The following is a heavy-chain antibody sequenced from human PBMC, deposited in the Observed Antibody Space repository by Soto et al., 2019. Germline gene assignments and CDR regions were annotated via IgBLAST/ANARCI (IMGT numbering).Heavy chain of an antibody. CDR2: INHSGST. CDR1: GGSFSGDY. V-gene: IGHV4-34*01. Sequence: PSETLSLTCGIYGGSFSGDYWSWIRQSPGKGLEWIGEINHSGSTNYSPSLKSRVTISVDTSKNHFSLNLSSVTAADTAVYYCARDPPMVRGVIITGDYYYGFDVWGQGTTGT. CDR3: ARDPPMVRGVIITGDYYYGFDV. D-gene: IGHD3-10*01. J-gene: IGHJ6*02.